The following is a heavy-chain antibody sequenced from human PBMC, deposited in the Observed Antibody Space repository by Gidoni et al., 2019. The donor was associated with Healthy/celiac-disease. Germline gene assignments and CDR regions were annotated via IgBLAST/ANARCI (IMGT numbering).Heavy chain of an antibody. J-gene: IGHJ3*02. CDR2: FDPADGET. CDR3: ATVQWVLLGAFDI. V-gene: IGHV1-24*01. Sequence: QVQQVQSGAAVKKPGASVKVSCKVSGYTLTELSMHWLRQAPGKGLEWMGGFDPADGETIDAQKFQCRVTMTEDTSTDTAYMELSSLISEGTAVYYCATVQWVLLGAFDIWGQGTMVTVSS. CDR1: GYTLTELS. D-gene: IGHD1-26*01.